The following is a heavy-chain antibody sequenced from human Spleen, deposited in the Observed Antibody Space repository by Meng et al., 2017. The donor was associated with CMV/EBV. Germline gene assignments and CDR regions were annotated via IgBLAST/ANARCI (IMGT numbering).Heavy chain of an antibody. V-gene: IGHV4-30-4*01. CDR2: IYYSGST. Sequence: TCTVSSGSISSGDYDWIWDRQPPGKGLEWNRYIYYSGSTYYNPSLKSRVTISVDTSKNQFSLKLSSVTAADTAVYYCARDSSGYVDYWGQGTLVTVSS. CDR3: ARDSSGYVDY. J-gene: IGHJ4*02. CDR1: SGSISSGDYD. D-gene: IGHD3-22*01.